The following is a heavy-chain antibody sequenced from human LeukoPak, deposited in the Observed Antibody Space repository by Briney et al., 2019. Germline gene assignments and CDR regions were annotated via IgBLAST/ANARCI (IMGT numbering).Heavy chain of an antibody. J-gene: IGHJ6*02. CDR1: GGSISSSSYY. CDR2: IYYSGST. V-gene: IGHV4-39*07. CDR3: ARDYYYGMDV. Sequence: SETLSLTCTVSGGSISSSSYYWGWIRQPPGKGLEWIGSIYYSGSTYYNPSLKSRVTISVDTSKNQFSLKLSSVTAADTAVYYCARDYYYGMDVWGQGTTVTVSS.